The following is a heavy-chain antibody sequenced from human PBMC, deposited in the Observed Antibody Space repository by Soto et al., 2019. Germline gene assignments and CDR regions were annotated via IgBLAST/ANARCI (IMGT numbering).Heavy chain of an antibody. D-gene: IGHD2-15*01. CDR2: LSGSGGST. Sequence: GGSLRLSCAASSFTFSNYAMSWVRQAPGKGLEWVSALSGSGGSTYYADSVKGRFTISRDTSRNTLFLQMNSLRDEDTAIYYCAKALGAAATGMFDYWGQGTLVTVSS. V-gene: IGHV3-23*01. CDR1: SFTFSNYA. J-gene: IGHJ4*02. CDR3: AKALGAAATGMFDY.